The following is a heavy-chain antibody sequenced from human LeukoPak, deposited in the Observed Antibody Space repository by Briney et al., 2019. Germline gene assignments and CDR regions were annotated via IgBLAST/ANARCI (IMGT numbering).Heavy chain of an antibody. J-gene: IGHJ5*02. V-gene: IGHV4-34*01. D-gene: IGHD3-9*01. CDR2: MSHTGAT. CDR1: GGSFSGYY. CDR3: ARGLNYDILTGRNWFDP. Sequence: SETLSLTCAVFGGSFSGYYWSWIRQSPEKGLEWIGEMSHTGATNYNPSLKSRVTVSVDTSKNQFSLKLSSVTAADTAVYYCARGLNYDILTGRNWFDPWGQGTLVTVSS.